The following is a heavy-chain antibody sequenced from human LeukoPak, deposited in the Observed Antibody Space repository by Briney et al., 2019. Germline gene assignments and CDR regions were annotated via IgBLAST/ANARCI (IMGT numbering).Heavy chain of an antibody. CDR2: IGYDGDNK. Sequence: GGSLRLSCAVSGFTFRNYAMHWVRQAPGKGLEWVAIIGYDGDNKYYADSVKGRFTISRDNSKNTLSLQMNSLRGEDTAVYYCAKDPSTLYSSGLDFWGQGTLVTVSS. D-gene: IGHD6-19*01. V-gene: IGHV3-30*02. CDR1: GFTFRNYA. J-gene: IGHJ4*02. CDR3: AKDPSTLYSSGLDF.